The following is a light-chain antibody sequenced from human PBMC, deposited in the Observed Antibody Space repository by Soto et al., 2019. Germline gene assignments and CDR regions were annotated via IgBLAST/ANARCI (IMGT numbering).Light chain of an antibody. J-gene: IGKJ1*01. CDR1: QSVSSSY. CDR3: QQYGSSPWT. V-gene: IGKV3-20*01. Sequence: EIVLTPSPGTLSLSPGERATLSCRASQSVSSSYLAWYQQKPGQAPRLLIYGASSRATGIPDRFSGSGSGTDFTLTISRLGPEDFAVDYGQQYGSSPWTFGQGTKVDIK. CDR2: GAS.